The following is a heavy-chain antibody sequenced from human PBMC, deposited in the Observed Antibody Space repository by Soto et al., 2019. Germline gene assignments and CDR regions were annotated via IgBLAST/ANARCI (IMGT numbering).Heavy chain of an antibody. CDR1: GFTFNNYA. V-gene: IGHV3-23*01. Sequence: EVQLLESGGGLVQPGGSLRLSCAASGFTFNNYAMRWVRQAPGKGLEWVSAITDSGDDTYYIDSVKGRFTISRDNSKSTLYLHMNSLRAEDTAIYYCAILGSSSWSPHYYFDYWGQGTLVTVSS. D-gene: IGHD2-2*01. J-gene: IGHJ4*02. CDR2: ITDSGDDT. CDR3: AILGSSSWSPHYYFDY.